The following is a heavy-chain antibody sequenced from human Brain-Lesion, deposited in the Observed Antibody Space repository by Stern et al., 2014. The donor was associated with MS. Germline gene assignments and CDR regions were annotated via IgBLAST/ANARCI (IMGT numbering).Heavy chain of an antibody. D-gene: IGHD3-10*01. CDR1: GLTFSNYW. V-gene: IGHV3-74*02. J-gene: IGHJ5*01. Sequence: EVQLVESGGGFVQPGGSRRLSCAASGLTFSNYWMHWVRQAPGKGLVWVSRVNNDGRRTSYADSVKGRFTMSRDNAKNTLYLQMNSLRVEDTAIYYCARGERWFDSWGQGTLVTVSS. CDR3: ARGERWFDS. CDR2: VNNDGRRT.